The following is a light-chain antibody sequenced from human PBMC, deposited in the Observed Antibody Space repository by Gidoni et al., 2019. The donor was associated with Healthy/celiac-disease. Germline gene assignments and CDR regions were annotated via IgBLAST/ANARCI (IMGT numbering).Light chain of an antibody. CDR3: SSYTSSSTL. V-gene: IGLV2-14*01. J-gene: IGLJ3*02. Sequence: QSDLTQPVSVSGSPGQSVTISCTGTRSDVGGYNYVSWYQQHPGNAPKLMIYDVSNRPSGVSNRFSGSKSGNTASLTISGLQADDEAYYYCSSYTSSSTLFCGGTKLTVL. CDR2: DVS. CDR1: RSDVGGYNY.